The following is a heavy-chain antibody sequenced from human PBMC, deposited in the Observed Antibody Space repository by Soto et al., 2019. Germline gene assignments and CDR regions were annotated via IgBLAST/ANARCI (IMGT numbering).Heavy chain of an antibody. CDR1: GYTFTSYA. V-gene: IGHV1-3*01. CDR2: INAGNGNT. Sequence: XSVEVSCNASGYTFTSYAMRWVRQAPGQRLEWMGWINAGNGNTKYSQKFQGRVTITRDTSASTAYMELSSLRSEDTAVYYCARDNSFAAVTFDYWGQGTLVTVSS. D-gene: IGHD4-4*01. J-gene: IGHJ4*02. CDR3: ARDNSFAAVTFDY.